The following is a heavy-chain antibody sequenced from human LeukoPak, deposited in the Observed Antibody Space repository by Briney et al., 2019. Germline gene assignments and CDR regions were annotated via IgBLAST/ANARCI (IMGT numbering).Heavy chain of an antibody. CDR1: GFTFSSYS. V-gene: IGHV3-48*04. J-gene: IGHJ4*02. D-gene: IGHD3-22*01. Sequence: GGSLRLSCAASGFTFSSYSMNWVRQAPGKGLEWVSYISSSSSTIYYADSVKGRFTISRDNAKNSLYLQMNSLRAEDTAVYYCAKDLDYYDSSGYYYGDYWGQGTLVTVSS. CDR2: ISSSSSTI. CDR3: AKDLDYYDSSGYYYGDY.